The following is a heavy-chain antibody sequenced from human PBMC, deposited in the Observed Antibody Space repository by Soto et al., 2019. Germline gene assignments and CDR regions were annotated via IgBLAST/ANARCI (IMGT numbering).Heavy chain of an antibody. CDR1: GGSISSSSYY. CDR3: ATYYATGEPNWFDP. V-gene: IGHV4-39*01. CDR2: IYYSGST. D-gene: IGHD3-10*01. J-gene: IGHJ5*02. Sequence: SETLSLTCTVSGGSISSSSYYWGWIRQPPGKGLEWIGSIYYSGSTYYNPSLKSRVTISVDTSKNQFSLKLSSVTAADTAVYYCATYYATGEPNWFDPWGQGTLVT.